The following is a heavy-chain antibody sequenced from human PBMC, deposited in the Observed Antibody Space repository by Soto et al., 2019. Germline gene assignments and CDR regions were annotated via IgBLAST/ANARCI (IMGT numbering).Heavy chain of an antibody. V-gene: IGHV3-23*01. CDR1: GFTFSSYA. CDR2: ISDSGGST. Sequence: PEGSLRLSCAASGFTFSSYAMSWVRQAPGKGLEWVSAISDSGGSTYNADSVKGRFTISRDNSKNTLYLQVNSLRAADTAVYYCARDLGTARAPFDYWGQGTLVTVSS. CDR3: ARDLGTARAPFDY. J-gene: IGHJ4*02.